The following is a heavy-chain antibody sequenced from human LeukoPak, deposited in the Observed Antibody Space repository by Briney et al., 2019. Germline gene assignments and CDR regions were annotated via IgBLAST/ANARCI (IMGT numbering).Heavy chain of an antibody. D-gene: IGHD6-13*01. J-gene: IGHJ5*02. CDR2: INPNSGRT. CDR3: ARTREYSSSWYFPPFDP. Sequence: GASVKVSRKASGYTFTSYAMNWVRQAPGQGLEWMGWINPNSGRTNYAQNFQGRVTMTRDPSISTAYMELNSLTSNDTAVYYCARTREYSSSWYFPPFDPWGQGTLVTVSS. CDR1: GYTFTSYA. V-gene: IGHV1-2*02.